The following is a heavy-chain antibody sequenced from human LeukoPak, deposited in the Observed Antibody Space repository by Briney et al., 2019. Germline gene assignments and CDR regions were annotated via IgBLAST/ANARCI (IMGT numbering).Heavy chain of an antibody. V-gene: IGHV4-61*02. CDR2: IYTSGST. Sequence: TLSLTCTVSGGSITSGSYCWSWIRQPAGKGLEWIGRIYTSGSTNYNPSLKSRVTISVDTSKNQFSLKLSSVTAADTAVYYCASDRIEVDAFDIWGQGTMVTVSS. CDR3: ASDRIEVDAFDI. D-gene: IGHD2-15*01. CDR1: GGSITSGSYC. J-gene: IGHJ3*02.